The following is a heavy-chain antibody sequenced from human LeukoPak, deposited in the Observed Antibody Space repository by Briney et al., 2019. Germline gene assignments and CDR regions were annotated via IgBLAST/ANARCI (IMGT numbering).Heavy chain of an antibody. D-gene: IGHD2-2*01. V-gene: IGHV4-34*01. CDR2: INHRGST. Sequence: SETLSLTCAVYGGSFSGYYWSWIRQPPGKGVEWIGEINHRGSTNYNPSLKSRVTISVDTSKNQFSLKLSSVTAADTAVYYCARGRGYCSSTSCYAQYFDLWGRGTLVTVSS. J-gene: IGHJ2*01. CDR1: GGSFSGYY. CDR3: ARGRGYCSSTSCYAQYFDL.